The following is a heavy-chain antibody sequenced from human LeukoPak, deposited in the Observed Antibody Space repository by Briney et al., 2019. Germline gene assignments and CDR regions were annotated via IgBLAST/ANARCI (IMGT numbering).Heavy chain of an antibody. Sequence: GGSLRLSCTASGFTFGDYAMSWFRQAPGKGLEWVGRIKSKTDGGTTDYAAPVKGRFTISRDDSKNTLYLQMNSLKTEDTAVYYCTTRITMIVVVIQSWGQGTMVTVSS. CDR1: GFTFGDYA. CDR3: TTRITMIVVVIQS. D-gene: IGHD3-22*01. J-gene: IGHJ3*01. CDR2: IKSKTDGGTT. V-gene: IGHV3-15*01.